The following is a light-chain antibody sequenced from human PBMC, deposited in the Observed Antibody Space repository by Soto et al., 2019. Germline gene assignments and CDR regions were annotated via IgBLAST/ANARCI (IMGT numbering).Light chain of an antibody. CDR3: QQYSDHWT. CDR1: RSIINW. J-gene: IGKJ1*01. Sequence: DIQLTQSPSFLSASVGDRVTITCRASRSIINWLAWYQQKSGKGPKLLIYKASNLQTGVPSRFSGSGYGTEFTLTISSLQPDDVATYYCQQYSDHWTFGQGTKVDIK. CDR2: KAS. V-gene: IGKV1-5*03.